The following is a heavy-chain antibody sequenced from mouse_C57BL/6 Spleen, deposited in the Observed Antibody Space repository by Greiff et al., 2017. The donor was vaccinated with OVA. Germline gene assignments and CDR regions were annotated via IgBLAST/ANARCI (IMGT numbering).Heavy chain of an antibody. D-gene: IGHD2-2*01. CDR1: GYTFTSYW. CDR2: IDPSDSYT. CDR3: AREGDGYGFAY. J-gene: IGHJ3*01. V-gene: IGHV1-59*01. Sequence: QVQLQQPGAELVRPGTSVKLSCKASGYTFTSYWMHWVKQRPGQGLEWIGVIDPSDSYTNYNQTFKGKATLTVDTSSSTAYMQLSSLTSEDSAVYYCAREGDGYGFAYWGQGTLVTVSA.